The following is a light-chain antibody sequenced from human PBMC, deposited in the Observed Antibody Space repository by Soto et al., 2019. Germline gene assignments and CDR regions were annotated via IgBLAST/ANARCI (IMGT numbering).Light chain of an antibody. CDR3: VQRSTWPWT. J-gene: IGKJ1*01. V-gene: IGKV3-11*01. CDR1: QSVSSY. Sequence: EIVLTQSPATLSLSPGGRATLSCRASQSVSSYLAWYQHKPGQAPRLLIYDTSNRATGTPARFGGSGSGTDFTLTISRLEPADFAVYYCVQRSTWPWTVGQGTKVEIK. CDR2: DTS.